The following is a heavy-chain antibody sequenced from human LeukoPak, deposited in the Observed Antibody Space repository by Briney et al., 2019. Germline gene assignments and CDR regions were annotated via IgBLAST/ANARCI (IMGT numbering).Heavy chain of an antibody. CDR2: IYYSGST. V-gene: IGHV4-59*01. D-gene: IGHD3-22*01. CDR3: ARVEYDSSGPRFQH. J-gene: IGHJ1*01. CDR1: GGSISSYY. Sequence: SETLSLTCTVSGGSISSYYWSWIRQPPGKGLEWIGYIYYSGSTNYNPSLKSRVTISVDTSKNQFSLKLSSVTAADTAVYYCARVEYDSSGPRFQHWGQGTLVTVSS.